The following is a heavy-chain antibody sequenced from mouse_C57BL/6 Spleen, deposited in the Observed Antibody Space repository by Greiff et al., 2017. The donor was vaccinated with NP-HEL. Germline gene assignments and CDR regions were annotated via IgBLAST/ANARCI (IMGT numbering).Heavy chain of an antibody. CDR3: ARRRFDGYRYSDD. CDR1: GYTFTTYP. Sequence: VQLQQSGAELVKPGASVTLSCKASGYTFTTYPIEWMKQNHVQGLEWIGNFHPYTDDTQYNEPFKGKATFTVEKSSSKVYLELSRLRSADSAVYYCARRRFDGYRYSDDWGQGTTLTVSS. J-gene: IGHJ2*01. V-gene: IGHV1-47*01. D-gene: IGHD2-3*01. CDR2: FHPYTDDT.